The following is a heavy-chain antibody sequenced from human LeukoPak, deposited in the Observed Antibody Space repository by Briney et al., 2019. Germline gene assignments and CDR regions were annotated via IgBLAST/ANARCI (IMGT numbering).Heavy chain of an antibody. D-gene: IGHD5-24*01. CDR1: GFTFSSYA. CDR2: ISGSGGST. Sequence: GGPLRLSCAASGFTFSSYAMSWVRQAPGKGLEWVSAISGSGGSTYYADSVKGRFTISRDNSKNTLYLQMNSLRAEDTAVYYCAKWFEGIDGYNGVDYWGQGTLVTVSS. V-gene: IGHV3-23*01. CDR3: AKWFEGIDGYNGVDY. J-gene: IGHJ4*02.